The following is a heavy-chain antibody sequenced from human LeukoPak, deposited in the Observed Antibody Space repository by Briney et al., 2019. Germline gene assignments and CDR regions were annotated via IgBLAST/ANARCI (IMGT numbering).Heavy chain of an antibody. Sequence: SETLSLTCTVSGGSISSGDYYWSWIRQPPGKGLEWIGYIYYSGSTYYNPSLKSRVTISVDTSKNQFSLKLSSVTAADTAVYYCARQQLVIYYYYGMDVWGQGTTVTVSS. CDR1: GGSISSGDYY. D-gene: IGHD6-13*01. J-gene: IGHJ6*02. CDR3: ARQQLVIYYYYGMDV. V-gene: IGHV4-30-4*01. CDR2: IYYSGST.